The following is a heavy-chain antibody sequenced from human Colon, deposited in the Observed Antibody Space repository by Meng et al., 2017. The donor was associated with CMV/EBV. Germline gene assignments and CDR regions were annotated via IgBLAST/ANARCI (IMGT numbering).Heavy chain of an antibody. V-gene: IGHV4-59*01. J-gene: IGHJ4*02. CDR1: GGSISDYY. CDR3: ARGGGNDPSSQFGD. CDR2: VYYSGRT. D-gene: IGHD1-1*01. Sequence: SETLSLTCTVSGGSISDYYWSWIRQSPVKGLEWIGYVYYSGRTDYNPSLEGRATISLDMSKKQISLKLSSVTAADTAVYYCARGGGNDPSSQFGDWGQGTLVTVSS.